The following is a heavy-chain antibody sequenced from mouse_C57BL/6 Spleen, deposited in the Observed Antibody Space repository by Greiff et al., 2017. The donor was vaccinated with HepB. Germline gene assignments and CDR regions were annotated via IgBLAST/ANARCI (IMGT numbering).Heavy chain of an antibody. V-gene: IGHV2-2*01. D-gene: IGHD2-1*01. CDR3: ARGNYGNYAMDY. CDR1: GFSLTSYG. Sequence: QVQLKQSGPGLVQPSQSLSITCTVSGFSLTSYGVHWVRQSPGKGLEWLGVIWSGGSTDYNAAFISRLSISKDNSKSQVFFKMSSLQADDTAIYYCARGNYGNYAMDYWGQGTSVTVSS. CDR2: IWSGGST. J-gene: IGHJ4*01.